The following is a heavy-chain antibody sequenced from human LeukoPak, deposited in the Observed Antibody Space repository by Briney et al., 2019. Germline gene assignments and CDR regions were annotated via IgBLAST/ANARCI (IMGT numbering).Heavy chain of an antibody. J-gene: IGHJ6*02. CDR1: GYTLTELS. CDR2: FDPEDGET. V-gene: IGHV1-24*01. CDR3: ATGKYSYGYSYYYYVMDV. D-gene: IGHD5-18*01. Sequence: GASVKVSCKVSGYTLTELSMHWVRQAPGKGLEWMGGFDPEDGETIYARKFQGRVTMTEDTSIDTAYMELSSLRSEDTAVYYCATGKYSYGYSYYYYVMDVWGQGTTVTVSS.